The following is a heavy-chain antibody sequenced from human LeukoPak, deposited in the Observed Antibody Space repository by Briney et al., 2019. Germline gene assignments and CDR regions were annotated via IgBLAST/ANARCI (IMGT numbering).Heavy chain of an antibody. CDR3: ARVFGGVASEFDP. V-gene: IGHV4-34*01. Sequence: SETLSLTCAVYGGSFSGYYWSWIRQPPGKGLEWIGEINHSGSTYYNPSLKSRVTISVDTSKNQFSLKLSSVTAADTAVYYCARVFGGVASEFDPWGQGTLVTVSS. D-gene: IGHD3-16*01. CDR1: GGSFSGYY. J-gene: IGHJ5*02. CDR2: INHSGST.